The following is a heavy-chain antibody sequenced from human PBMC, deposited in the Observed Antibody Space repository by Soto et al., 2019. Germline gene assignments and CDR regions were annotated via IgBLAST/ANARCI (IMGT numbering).Heavy chain of an antibody. Sequence: QVQLVESGGGVIQPGRSLRLSCAASGFTFSNYALHWVRQAPGKGLEWLSVLSSDGRTKFYADSMKGRVTISRDNSMNTLYMQINSLRPEDTAVYYCAKALLGGWEYYGMDVWGQGTTVTVSS. CDR2: LSSDGRTK. CDR1: GFTFSNYA. J-gene: IGHJ6*02. V-gene: IGHV3-30*04. D-gene: IGHD1-26*01. CDR3: AKALLGGWEYYGMDV.